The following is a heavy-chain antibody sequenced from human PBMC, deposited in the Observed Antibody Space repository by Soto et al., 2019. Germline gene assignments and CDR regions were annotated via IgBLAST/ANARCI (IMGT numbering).Heavy chain of an antibody. Sequence: QVQLQASGPGLVKPSQTLSLTCTVSGGSISSGDYYWSWIRQPPGKGLERIGYIYYSVSTYYNPSLKSRVTVSVDTSKNQFSRKLSSVTAADTAVYYCARWSIAAPSQWFDPWGQGTLVTVSS. CDR3: ARWSIAAPSQWFDP. V-gene: IGHV4-30-4*01. CDR1: GGSISSGDYY. J-gene: IGHJ5*02. D-gene: IGHD6-6*01. CDR2: IYYSVST.